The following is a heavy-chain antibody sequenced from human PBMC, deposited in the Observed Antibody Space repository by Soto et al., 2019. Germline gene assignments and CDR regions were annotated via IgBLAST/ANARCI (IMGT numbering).Heavy chain of an antibody. J-gene: IGHJ4*02. Sequence: QKLSFAAAAFTFGSYAMHWVRQAPGKGLELVAVISYDGSNKYYADSAKGRFTISRDNSKNTLYLVMNSLRVEETHVYYWARGRNSSCYYDDFDYRGQVTLVKVSS. CDR3: ARGRNSSCYYDDFDY. V-gene: IGHV3-30-3*01. CDR2: ISYDGSNK. D-gene: IGHD3-22*01. CDR1: AFTFGSYA.